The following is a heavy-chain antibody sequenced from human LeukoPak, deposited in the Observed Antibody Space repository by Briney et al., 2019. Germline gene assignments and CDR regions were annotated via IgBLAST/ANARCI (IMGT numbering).Heavy chain of an antibody. Sequence: GASVKVSCKASGYTFTSYDINWVRQATGQGLEWMGWMNPNSGNTGYAQKFQGRVTMTRNTSISTAYMELSSLRSEDTAVYYCARSDYGDYWHYYYHMDVWGKGTTVTVSS. V-gene: IGHV1-8*01. J-gene: IGHJ6*03. CDR3: ARSDYGDYWHYYYHMDV. D-gene: IGHD4-17*01. CDR2: MNPNSGNT. CDR1: GYTFTSYD.